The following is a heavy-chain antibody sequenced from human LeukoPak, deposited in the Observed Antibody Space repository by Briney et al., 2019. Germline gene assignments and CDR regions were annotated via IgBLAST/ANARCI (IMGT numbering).Heavy chain of an antibody. CDR3: ARPDWGPFDD. CDR1: GFTFSGSS. CDR2: ISYDGSIH. V-gene: IGHV3-30*04. D-gene: IGHD7-27*01. Sequence: GGSLRLSSAASGFTFSGSSLHWVRQAPGEGLEWVATISYDGSIHYYADSVKGRFTVSRDNSKNILYLQVHSLRLEDTAIFYCARPDWGPFDDWGRGTLVTVS. J-gene: IGHJ4*02.